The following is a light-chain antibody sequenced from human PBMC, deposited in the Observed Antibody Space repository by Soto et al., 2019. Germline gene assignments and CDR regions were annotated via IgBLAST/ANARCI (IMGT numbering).Light chain of an antibody. CDR3: QQYGSSPRT. V-gene: IGKV3-20*01. CDR2: GAS. J-gene: IGKJ1*01. Sequence: EVVLTKSPATLSVSPGDRATLSCRASQDIGSAVAWYQQKPGQAPRLLIYGASSRATGIPDRFTGSGSGTDFTLTISRLEPEDFAVYYCQQYGSSPRTFGQGTKVEIK. CDR1: QDIGSA.